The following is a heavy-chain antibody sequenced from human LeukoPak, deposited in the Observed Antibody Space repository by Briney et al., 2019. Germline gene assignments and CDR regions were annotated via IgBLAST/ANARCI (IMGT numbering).Heavy chain of an antibody. CDR3: ARASSSRFDY. Sequence: SETLSLTCAVYGGSFSGYYWSWIRQPPGKGLEWIGEINHSGSTNYNPSLKSRVTISVDTSKNQFSLKLSSVTAADTAVYYCARASSSRFDYWGQGTLVIVSS. CDR2: INHSGST. CDR1: GGSFSGYY. J-gene: IGHJ4*02. V-gene: IGHV4-34*01. D-gene: IGHD6-13*01.